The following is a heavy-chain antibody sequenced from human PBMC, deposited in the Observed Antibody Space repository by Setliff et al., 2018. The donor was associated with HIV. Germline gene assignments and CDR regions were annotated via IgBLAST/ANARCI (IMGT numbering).Heavy chain of an antibody. D-gene: IGHD2-21*02. J-gene: IGHJ4*02. Sequence: PSETLSLTCTVSGDTDFYWSWIRQSPGKGLEWIGYIHASGKANYNPSLKSRVTISLDTSKMQFSLRLTSVTAADTAAYYCATLDPSGGNFLAYWGQGTLVTVS. CDR1: GDTDFY. CDR2: IHASGKA. V-gene: IGHV4-4*09. CDR3: ATLDPSGGNFLAY.